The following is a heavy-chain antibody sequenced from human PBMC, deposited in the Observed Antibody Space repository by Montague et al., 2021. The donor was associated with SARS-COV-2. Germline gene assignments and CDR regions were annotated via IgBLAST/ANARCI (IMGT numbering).Heavy chain of an antibody. CDR2: TYYRSKWYN. D-gene: IGHD2-2*01. Sequence: CAISGGGVSSNIATWNWIRRSPSRGLEWLGRTYYRSKWYNDYAESVKSRITIDPDTSKHQFSLHLNSVTPEDTAVYYCARIPVVSKYYFDFWGQGTLVTVSS. CDR1: GGGVSSNIAT. J-gene: IGHJ4*02. V-gene: IGHV6-1*01. CDR3: ARIPVVSKYYFDF.